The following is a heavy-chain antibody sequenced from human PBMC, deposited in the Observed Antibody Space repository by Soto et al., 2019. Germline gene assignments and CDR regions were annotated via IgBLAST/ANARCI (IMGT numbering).Heavy chain of an antibody. Sequence: QVQVVESGGGLVKPGGSLRLSCAASGFTFSDYYMSWIRQAPGKGLEWVSFISSSSDSTKYADSVKGRFTISRDNAKNSLYLQLNSLRAEDTAVYYCARRGVKGTTSRGQVYNWGQGTLVPVSS. V-gene: IGHV3-11*06. CDR2: ISSSSDST. D-gene: IGHD1-7*01. J-gene: IGHJ4*02. CDR1: GFTFSDYY. CDR3: ARRGVKGTTSRGQVYN.